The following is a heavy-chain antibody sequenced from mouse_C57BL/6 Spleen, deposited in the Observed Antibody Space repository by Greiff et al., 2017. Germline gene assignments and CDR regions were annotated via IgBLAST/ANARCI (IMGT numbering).Heavy chain of an antibody. Sequence: QVQLKQPGAELVKPGASVKMSCKASGYTFTSYWITWVKQRPGQGLEWIGDIYPGSGSTNYNEKFKSKATLTVDTSSSTAYMRLSSLTSEDSAVYYCARSHYGSDYWGQGTTLTVSS. CDR2: IYPGSGST. J-gene: IGHJ2*01. V-gene: IGHV1-55*01. CDR1: GYTFTSYW. CDR3: ARSHYGSDY. D-gene: IGHD1-1*01.